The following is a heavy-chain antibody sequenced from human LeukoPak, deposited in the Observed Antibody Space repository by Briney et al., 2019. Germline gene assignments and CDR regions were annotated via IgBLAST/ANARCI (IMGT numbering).Heavy chain of an antibody. CDR1: GGTFSSYA. CDR3: ARDVHGDYGSGWFDP. CDR2: IIPIFGTA. D-gene: IGHD4-17*01. J-gene: IGHJ5*02. Sequence: SLKVSCKASGGTFSSYAISWVRQAPGQGLEWMGGIIPIFGTATDAQKFQGRVTITADESTSTAYMELSSLRSEDTAVYYCARDVHGDYGSGWFDPWGQGTLVSVSS. V-gene: IGHV1-69*01.